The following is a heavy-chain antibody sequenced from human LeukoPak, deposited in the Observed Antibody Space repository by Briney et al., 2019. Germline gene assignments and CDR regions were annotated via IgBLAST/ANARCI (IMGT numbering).Heavy chain of an antibody. CDR3: AKDADFVKY. Sequence: GGSLRLSCAASGFTFSDDYMSWIRQAPGKGLEWISYISYTGNTIYYADSVKGRFTISRDNAKKSLFLQMDSLRAEDTALYFCAKDADFVKYWGQRTLVTVSS. D-gene: IGHD2/OR15-2a*01. CDR1: GFTFSDDY. V-gene: IGHV3-11*04. CDR2: ISYTGNTI. J-gene: IGHJ4*02.